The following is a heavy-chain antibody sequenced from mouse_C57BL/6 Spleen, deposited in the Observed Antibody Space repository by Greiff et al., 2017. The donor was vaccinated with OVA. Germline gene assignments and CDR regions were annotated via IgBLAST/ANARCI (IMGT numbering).Heavy chain of an antibody. CDR1: GYTFTSYW. D-gene: IGHD2-1*01. V-gene: IGHV1-62-2*01. J-gene: IGHJ4*01. CDR2: FYPGSGSI. CDR3: ARHEDLLGDYAMDY. Sequence: QVQLKQPGAELVKPGASVKMSCKASGYTFTSYWITWVKQRPGQGLEWIGWFYPGSGSIKYNEKFKDKATLTADKSSSTVYMELSRLTSEDSAVYFCARHEDLLGDYAMDYWGQGTSVTVSS.